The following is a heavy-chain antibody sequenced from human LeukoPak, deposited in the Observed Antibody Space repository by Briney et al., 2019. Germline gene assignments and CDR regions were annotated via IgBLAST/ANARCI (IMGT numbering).Heavy chain of an antibody. V-gene: IGHV4-31*03. CDR1: GGSISSGGYY. CDR3: ARATTGGSSWYFDL. D-gene: IGHD6-13*01. Sequence: SQTLSLTCTVSGGSISSGGYYWSWIRQHPGKGLEWIGYIYYSGSTYYNPSLKSRVTISVDTSKNQFSLKLSSVTAADTAVYYCARATTGGSSWYFDLWGRGTLVTVSS. CDR2: IYYSGST. J-gene: IGHJ2*01.